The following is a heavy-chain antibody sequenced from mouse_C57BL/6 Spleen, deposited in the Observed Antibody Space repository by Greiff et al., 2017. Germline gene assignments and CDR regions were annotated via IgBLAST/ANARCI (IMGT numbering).Heavy chain of an antibody. J-gene: IGHJ4*01. D-gene: IGHD2-2*01. CDR2: IYPRSGNT. CDR3: ARTGPSTMVTTSAMDY. CDR1: GYTFTSYG. Sequence: QVQLQQSGAELARPGASVKLSCKASGYTFTSYGISWVKQRTGQGLEWIGEIYPRSGNTYYNEKFKGKATLTADKSSSTAYMELRSLTSEDSAVYFCARTGPSTMVTTSAMDYWGQGTSVTVSS. V-gene: IGHV1-81*01.